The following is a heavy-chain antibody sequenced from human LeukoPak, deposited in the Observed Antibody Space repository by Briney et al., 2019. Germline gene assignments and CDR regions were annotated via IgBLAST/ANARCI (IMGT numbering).Heavy chain of an antibody. CDR3: AKDVSGPYGSLFDP. D-gene: IGHD6-19*01. Sequence: PGTSLRLSCEASGFAFSNYGMRWVRQAPGKGLEWVVVIWFDGSNTHYADSVKGRFTISRENSKSTLYLQMNSLRADDTAVYYYAKDVSGPYGSLFDPWGRGTLVIVSS. V-gene: IGHV3-33*06. CDR1: GFAFSNYG. J-gene: IGHJ5*02. CDR2: IWFDGSNT.